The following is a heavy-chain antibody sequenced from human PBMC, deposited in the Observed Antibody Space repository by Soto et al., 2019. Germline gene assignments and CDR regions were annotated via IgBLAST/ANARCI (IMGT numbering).Heavy chain of an antibody. V-gene: IGHV3-48*02. D-gene: IGHD6-25*01. Sequence: EVQLVESGGGLVQPGGSMRLSCAASGFTFSSYTMKWVRQAPGKGMEWVSYISSSSSTIYYADSVNGRFTISRDNAKNSRYQQMNSLRDEDTAVYYCARELGPPSGPSGYWGQGTLVTVSS. CDR2: ISSSSSTI. CDR1: GFTFSSYT. CDR3: ARELGPPSGPSGY. J-gene: IGHJ4*02.